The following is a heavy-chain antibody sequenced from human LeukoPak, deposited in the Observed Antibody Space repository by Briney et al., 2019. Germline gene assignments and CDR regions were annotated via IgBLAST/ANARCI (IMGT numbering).Heavy chain of an antibody. CDR1: GFTFSSYS. J-gene: IGHJ4*02. Sequence: PGGSLRLSCASSGFTFSSYSMNWVRQAPGKGLEGVSYISSSSSTIYYADSVKGRFTISRENAKHSMYLQMDSLRAEDTAVYYCETDRYSTFDYWGQGILVTVSS. D-gene: IGHD6-13*01. CDR2: ISSSSSTI. CDR3: ETDRYSTFDY. V-gene: IGHV3-48*01.